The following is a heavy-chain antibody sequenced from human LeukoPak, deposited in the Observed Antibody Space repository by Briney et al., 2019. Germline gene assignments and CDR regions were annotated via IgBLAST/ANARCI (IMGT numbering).Heavy chain of an antibody. D-gene: IGHD6-13*01. Sequence: GGSLRLSCAASGFTFSSHWMHWVRQAPGKGLVWVSRINGDGSSTSYADSVKGRFTISRDNAKNTLYLQMNSLRAEDTAVYYCARDPRTAGSLQTCYWGQGTLVTVSS. V-gene: IGHV3-74*01. J-gene: IGHJ4*02. CDR1: GFTFSSHW. CDR3: ARDPRTAGSLQTCY. CDR2: INGDGSST.